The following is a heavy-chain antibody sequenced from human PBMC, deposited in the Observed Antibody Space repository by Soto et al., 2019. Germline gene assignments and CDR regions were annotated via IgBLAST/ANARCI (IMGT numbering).Heavy chain of an antibody. CDR3: ARWAPDAFHV. Sequence: GASVKVSCKASGYTFTSYGISWVRQAPGQGLEWMGWISGYNGNTNLAQKLQGIVTMTTDTPTSTAFMELRSPRSDDTAVYYCARWAPDAFHVWGQGTLVTVSS. CDR1: GYTFTSYG. J-gene: IGHJ3*01. V-gene: IGHV1-18*01. CDR2: ISGYNGNT.